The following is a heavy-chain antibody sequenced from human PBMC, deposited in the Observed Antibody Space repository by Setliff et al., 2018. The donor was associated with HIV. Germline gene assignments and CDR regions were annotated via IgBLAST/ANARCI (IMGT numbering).Heavy chain of an antibody. D-gene: IGHD3-10*01. V-gene: IGHV3-23*03. CDR3: AKDMASDLVHLFDY. CDR2: IYSGDNST. Sequence: GGSLRLSCAASGFTFGRYAMSWVRQAPGKGLEWVSGIYSGDNSTYYADSVKGRFTISRDNSKNTLYLQMNSLRVEDTAVYYCAKDMASDLVHLFDYWGQGALVTVSS. J-gene: IGHJ4*02. CDR1: GFTFGRYA.